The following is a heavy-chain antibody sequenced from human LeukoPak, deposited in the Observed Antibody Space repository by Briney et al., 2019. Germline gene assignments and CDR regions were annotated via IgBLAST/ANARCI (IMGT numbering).Heavy chain of an antibody. V-gene: IGHV3-48*01. CDR2: ISSSSSTI. Sequence: GGSLRLSCAASRFTFSSYSMNWVRQAPGKGLEWVSYISSSSSTIYYADSVKGRFTISRDNAKNSLYLQMNSLRAEDTAVYYCARVSLGTFDYWGQGTLVTVSS. D-gene: IGHD7-27*01. CDR1: RFTFSSYS. CDR3: ARVSLGTFDY. J-gene: IGHJ4*02.